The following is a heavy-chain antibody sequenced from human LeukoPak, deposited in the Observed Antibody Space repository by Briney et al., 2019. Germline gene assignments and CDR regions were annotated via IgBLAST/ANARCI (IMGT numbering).Heavy chain of an antibody. J-gene: IGHJ4*02. CDR2: IYHSGST. V-gene: IGHV4-30-2*01. Sequence: SETLSLTCAVSGGSISSGGYSWSWIRRPPGKGLEWIGYIYHSGSTYYNPSLKSRVTISVDRSKNQFSLKLSSVTAADTAVYYCARQVRGTWSHLDYWGQGNLVTVSS. D-gene: IGHD1/OR15-1a*01. CDR1: GGSISSGGYS. CDR3: ARQVRGTWSHLDY.